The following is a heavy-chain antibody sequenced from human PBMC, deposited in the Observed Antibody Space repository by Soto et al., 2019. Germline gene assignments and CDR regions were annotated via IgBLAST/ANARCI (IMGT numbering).Heavy chain of an antibody. D-gene: IGHD5-18*01. CDR2: LIPVFGSP. CDR3: TRVLGYTFEPGKTRYYAMDV. Sequence: QVQLVQSGAEVKKPGSSVTVSCKTSGGTFSKDAINWVRQAPGQGIEWMGLLIPVFGSPIYAQKFQGRIRITADESTRTAFMDLSSLRSEDTAVYYCTRVLGYTFEPGKTRYYAMDVWGQGTTVSVSS. J-gene: IGHJ6*02. CDR1: GGTFSKDA. V-gene: IGHV1-69*01.